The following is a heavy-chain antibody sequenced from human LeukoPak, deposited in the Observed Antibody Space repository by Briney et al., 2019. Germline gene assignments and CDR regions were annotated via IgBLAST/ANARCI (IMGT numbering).Heavy chain of an antibody. CDR3: ARGGPAAGRFDY. CDR1: GFTFSSYE. V-gene: IGHV3-66*01. D-gene: IGHD6-13*01. Sequence: GGSLRLSCAASGFTFSSYEMNWVRQAPGRGLEWVSVIYSGGSTYYADSVKGRFTISRDNSKNTLYLQMNSLRAEDTAVYYCARGGPAAGRFDYWGQGTLVTVSS. CDR2: IYSGGST. J-gene: IGHJ4*02.